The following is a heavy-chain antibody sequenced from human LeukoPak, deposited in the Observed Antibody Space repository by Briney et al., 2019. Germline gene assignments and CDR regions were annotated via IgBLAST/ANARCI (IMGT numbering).Heavy chain of an antibody. CDR2: IYYSGST. Sequence: SETLSLTCTVSGGSISSYYWSWIRQPPGKGLEWIGYIYYSGSTNYNPSLKSRVTISVDTSKNQFSLKLSSVTAADTAVYYCARHGPLAVAGTAFDYWGQGTLVTVSS. CDR3: ARHGPLAVAGTAFDY. CDR1: GGSISSYY. J-gene: IGHJ4*02. D-gene: IGHD6-19*01. V-gene: IGHV4-59*08.